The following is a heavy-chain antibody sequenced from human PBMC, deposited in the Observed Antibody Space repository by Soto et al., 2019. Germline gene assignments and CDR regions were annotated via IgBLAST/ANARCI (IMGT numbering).Heavy chain of an antibody. V-gene: IGHV1-2*02. D-gene: IGHD3-10*01. Sequence: GSVKGSGKASGYPFTVYYMHGVGQSPLRGLEWRGWINPNSCGTNYAQKFQGMVTMTRDTCISTAYMELSRLRSDDTAVYYCARVSQRGLGYYYYGMDVWGQATTVTVSS. CDR3: ARVSQRGLGYYYYGMDV. CDR1: GYPFTVYY. CDR2: INPNSCGT. J-gene: IGHJ6*02.